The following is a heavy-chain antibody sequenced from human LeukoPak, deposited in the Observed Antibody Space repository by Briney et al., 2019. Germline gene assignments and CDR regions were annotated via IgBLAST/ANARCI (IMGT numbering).Heavy chain of an antibody. CDR3: ARQKGAYYYDSSGYGAFYI. D-gene: IGHD3-22*01. Sequence: GESLRISCKGSGYSFTSYWIGWVRHMPGKGLEWMGIIYPGDSDTRYSPSFQGQVTISADKSMSTAYLQWSSLKASDTAMYYCARQKGAYYYDSSGYGAFYIWGQGTMVTVSS. J-gene: IGHJ3*02. CDR1: GYSFTSYW. CDR2: IYPGDSDT. V-gene: IGHV5-51*01.